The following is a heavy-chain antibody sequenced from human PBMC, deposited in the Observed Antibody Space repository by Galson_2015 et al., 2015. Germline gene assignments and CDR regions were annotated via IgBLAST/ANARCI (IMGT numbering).Heavy chain of an antibody. V-gene: IGHV3-53*01. CDR2: ISSGGAT. CDR1: GFTVSSNY. CDR3: ARVGGFRDLYYMDV. Sequence: SLRLSCAVSGFTVSSNYMTWVRQAPRKGLVWVSVISSGGATYYADSVKGRFTISRDNSKNTLYLQMNSLRAEDTAVYYCARVGGFRDLYYMDVWGIGTTVTVSS. D-gene: IGHD3-10*01. J-gene: IGHJ6*03.